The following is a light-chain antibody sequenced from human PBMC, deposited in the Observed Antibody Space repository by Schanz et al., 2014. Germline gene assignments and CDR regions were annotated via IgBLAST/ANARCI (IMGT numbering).Light chain of an antibody. Sequence: EIVLTQSPGTLSLSPGERATLSCRASQSISSKYFAWYQQRPGQAPRLLIYGASSRATGIPDRFSGSGSGTDFTLTISRLEPEDFAVYYCQQYSSSRYTFGQGTKLEIK. CDR1: QSISSKY. CDR2: GAS. CDR3: QQYSSSRYT. J-gene: IGKJ2*01. V-gene: IGKV3-20*01.